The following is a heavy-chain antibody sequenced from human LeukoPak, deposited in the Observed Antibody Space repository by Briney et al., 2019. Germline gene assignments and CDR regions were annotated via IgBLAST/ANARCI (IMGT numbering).Heavy chain of an antibody. CDR3: ATHFRITMVRDPVNWFDP. CDR2: FDPEDGET. Sequence: GASVKVSCKVSGYAPTELSMHWVRQAPGKGLEWMGGFDPEDGETIYAQKFQGRVTMTEDTSTDTAYMELSSLRSEDTAVYYCATHFRITMVRDPVNWFDPWGQGTLVTVSS. CDR1: GYAPTELS. V-gene: IGHV1-24*01. D-gene: IGHD3-10*01. J-gene: IGHJ5*02.